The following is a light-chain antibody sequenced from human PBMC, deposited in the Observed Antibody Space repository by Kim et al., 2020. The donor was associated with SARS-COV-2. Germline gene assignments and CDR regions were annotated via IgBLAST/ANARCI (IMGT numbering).Light chain of an antibody. Sequence: QSVLTQPPSASGTPGQRVTISCSGSTSNIGSNTVNWYQQFPGTAPKLLIYSNSQRPSGVPDRFSGSKSGTSASLAISGLQSEDEAYYYCAAWDDSLRGVIFGVGTQLTVL. CDR2: SNS. CDR3: AAWDDSLRGVI. J-gene: IGLJ2*01. CDR1: TSNIGSNT. V-gene: IGLV1-44*01.